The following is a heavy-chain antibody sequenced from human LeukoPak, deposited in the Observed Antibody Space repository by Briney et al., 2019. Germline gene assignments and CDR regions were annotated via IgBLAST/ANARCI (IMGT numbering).Heavy chain of an antibody. J-gene: IGHJ6*02. V-gene: IGHV3-21*01. CDR3: ARSDESRVYYYYYGMDV. D-gene: IGHD2-21*01. CDR1: GFTFSSYS. CDR2: ISSSSSYI. Sequence: PGGSPRLSCAASGFTFSSYSMNWVRQAPGKGLEWVSSISSSSSYIYYADSVKGRFTISRDNAENSLYLQMNSLRAEDTAVYHCARSDESRVYYYYYGMDVWGQGTTVTVSS.